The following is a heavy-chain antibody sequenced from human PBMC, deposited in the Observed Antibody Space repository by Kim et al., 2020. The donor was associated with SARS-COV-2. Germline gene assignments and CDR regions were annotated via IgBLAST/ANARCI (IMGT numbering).Heavy chain of an antibody. J-gene: IGHJ6*02. Sequence: GGSLRLSCAASGFTFSSYSMNWVRQAPGKGLEWVSSISSSSSYIYYADSVKGRFTISRDNAKNSLYLQMNSLRAEDTAVYYCARGPSPDSSSWYYYYYYYGMDVWGQGTTVTVSS. V-gene: IGHV3-21*01. CDR3: ARGPSPDSSSWYYYYYYYGMDV. CDR2: ISSSSSYI. CDR1: GFTFSSYS. D-gene: IGHD6-13*01.